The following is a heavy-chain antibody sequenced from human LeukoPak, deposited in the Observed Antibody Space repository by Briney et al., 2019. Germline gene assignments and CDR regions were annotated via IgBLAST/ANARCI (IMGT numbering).Heavy chain of an antibody. CDR1: GFTFSSYA. CDR2: ISGSGGST. Sequence: GGSLRLSCAASGFTFSSYAMSWVRQAPGKGLEWVSAISGSGGSTYYADSVKGRFTISRDNSKNTLYLQMNSQRAGDTAAYYCAKGSGDADYVNYGMDVWGQGTTVTVS. D-gene: IGHD4-17*01. CDR3: AKGSGDADYVNYGMDV. V-gene: IGHV3-23*01. J-gene: IGHJ6*02.